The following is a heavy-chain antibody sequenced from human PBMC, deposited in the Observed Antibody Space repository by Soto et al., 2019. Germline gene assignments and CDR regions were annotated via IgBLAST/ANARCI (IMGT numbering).Heavy chain of an antibody. J-gene: IGHJ3*01. V-gene: IGHV3-66*01. CDR3: VRDRAYCGGDCYPDAFDL. Sequence: EVQLVESGGGLVQPGGSLRLSCAASGFTVSSNYMSWVRQAPGKGLEWVSVIYSGGSTYYADSVKGRFTISRDNSKNTLYLQMSSLRDEDTAVYYCVRDRAYCGGDCYPDAFDLWGQGTMVTASS. D-gene: IGHD2-21*02. CDR1: GFTVSSNY. CDR2: IYSGGST.